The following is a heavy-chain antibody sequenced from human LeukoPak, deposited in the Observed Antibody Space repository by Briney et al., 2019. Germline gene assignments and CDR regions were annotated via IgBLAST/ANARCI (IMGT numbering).Heavy chain of an antibody. CDR2: ISGSGGST. V-gene: IGHV3-23*01. CDR1: GFTFSSYA. Sequence: GAYLRLSCAASGFTFSSYAMSWVRQAPGKGLEWVSAISGSGGSTYYADSVKGRFTISRDNSKNTLFLQMNSLRAEDTAVYYCAKYSSGWSCLDYWGQGTLVTVSS. CDR3: AKYSSGWSCLDY. D-gene: IGHD6-19*01. J-gene: IGHJ4*02.